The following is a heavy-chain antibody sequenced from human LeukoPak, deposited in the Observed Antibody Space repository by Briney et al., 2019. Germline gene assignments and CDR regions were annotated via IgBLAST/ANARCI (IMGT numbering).Heavy chain of an antibody. CDR1: GFTFSDYY. CDR2: ISGSYII. D-gene: IGHD6-13*01. Sequence: GGSLRLSCAASGFTFSDYYMSWIRQAPGKGLEWVAYISGSYIIYYADSVKGRFTISRDNAKNSLYLQMNSLRAEDTAVYYCARGSRSSWNRYYFDYWGQGTLVTVSP. J-gene: IGHJ4*02. CDR3: ARGSRSSWNRYYFDY. V-gene: IGHV3-11*04.